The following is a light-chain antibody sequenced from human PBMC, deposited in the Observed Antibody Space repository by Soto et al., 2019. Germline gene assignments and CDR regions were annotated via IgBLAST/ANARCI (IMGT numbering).Light chain of an antibody. Sequence: QSVLTQPPSVSGTPGQRVTISCSGSGSDIGAYNYVSWYQQHPGKAPKLLIHGVTRRPSGVSSRFSASKSAYTASLTISGLQAEDEANYYCSSFTTSNFYVFGPGTKVTVL. CDR1: GSDIGAYNY. CDR2: GVT. J-gene: IGLJ1*01. CDR3: SSFTTSNFYV. V-gene: IGLV2-14*01.